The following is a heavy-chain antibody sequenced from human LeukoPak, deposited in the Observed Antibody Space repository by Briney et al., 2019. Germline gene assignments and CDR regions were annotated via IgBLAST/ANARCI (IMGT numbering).Heavy chain of an antibody. Sequence: GGSLRLSCAASGFTFSSYAMSWVLQAPGKGLEWVSAIRGSGGSTYYADSVKGRFTISRDNSKNTLYLQMNSLRAEDTAVYYCAKFLRYYASSGYNYFDYWGQGTLVTVSS. D-gene: IGHD3-22*01. CDR1: GFTFSSYA. J-gene: IGHJ4*02. V-gene: IGHV3-23*01. CDR2: IRGSGGST. CDR3: AKFLRYYASSGYNYFDY.